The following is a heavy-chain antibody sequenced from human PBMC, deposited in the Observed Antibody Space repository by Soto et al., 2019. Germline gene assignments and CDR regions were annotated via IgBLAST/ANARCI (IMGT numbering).Heavy chain of an antibody. CDR2: ISGSGGST. D-gene: IGHD3-22*01. Sequence: GGSLRLSCAASGFTVSSNYMSWVRQAPGKGLEWVSVISGSGGSTYYADSVKGRFTISRDNSKNTLYLQMNSLRAEDTAVYYCAKAPTYYDSSGYNYWGQGTLVTVSS. J-gene: IGHJ4*02. CDR3: AKAPTYYDSSGYNY. V-gene: IGHV3-23*01. CDR1: GFTVSSNY.